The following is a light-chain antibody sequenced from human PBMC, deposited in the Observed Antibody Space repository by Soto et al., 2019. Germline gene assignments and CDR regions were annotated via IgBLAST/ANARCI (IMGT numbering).Light chain of an antibody. Sequence: EIVLTQSPGTLSLSPGERATLSCRASQSVRSSYLAWYQQKLGQAPRLLIYGVSNRATGIPDRFSGSGSGTDFTLTISRLESEDFAVYYGQKYGTSPRTFGQGTKVEIK. V-gene: IGKV3-20*01. CDR1: QSVRSSY. CDR2: GVS. J-gene: IGKJ1*01. CDR3: QKYGTSPRT.